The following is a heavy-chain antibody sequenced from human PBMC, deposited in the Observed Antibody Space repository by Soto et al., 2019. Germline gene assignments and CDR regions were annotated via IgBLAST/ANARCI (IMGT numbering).Heavy chain of an antibody. CDR2: ISYSGNT. Sequence: PSETLSLTCTVSRGSINGFYWSWIRQPPGKGLEWIGYISYSGNTNYNPSLKSRVSISVDISKNQFSLNLTSVTAADTAVYYCARATRIPTRSYVDSWGKGTSVTGS. D-gene: IGHD2-15*01. CDR3: ARATRIPTRSYVDS. CDR1: RGSINGFY. V-gene: IGHV4-59*01. J-gene: IGHJ4*02.